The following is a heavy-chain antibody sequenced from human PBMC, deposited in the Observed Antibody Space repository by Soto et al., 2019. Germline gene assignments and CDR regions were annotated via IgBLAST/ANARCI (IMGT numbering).Heavy chain of an antibody. J-gene: IGHJ1*01. CDR3: ARPGRLSAEHFHH. Sequence: SETLSLTCTVSGGSISSSSHYWGWIRQPPGKGLEWIGSIYYSGNTYYNPSLKSRVSISVDTSKNQFSLKLSSVSAADTAVYFCARPGRLSAEHFHHWGQGTLVTVSS. V-gene: IGHV4-39*01. CDR2: IYYSGNT. CDR1: GGSISSSSHY. D-gene: IGHD3-16*01.